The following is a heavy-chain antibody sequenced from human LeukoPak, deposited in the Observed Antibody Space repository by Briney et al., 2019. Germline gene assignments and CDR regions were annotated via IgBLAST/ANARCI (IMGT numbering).Heavy chain of an antibody. J-gene: IGHJ4*01. V-gene: IGHV3-38-3*01. CDR3: AREAGPLDY. D-gene: IGHD6-19*01. CDR1: GFTFSSYW. Sequence: GDSLRLSCAASGFTFSSYWMSWVRQAPGKGLQWVSYISGGSTYCADSRKGRFTISRDNSKNTLYLQTNSLRAEDTAVYYCAREAGPLDYWGHGTLVAVSS. CDR2: ISGGST.